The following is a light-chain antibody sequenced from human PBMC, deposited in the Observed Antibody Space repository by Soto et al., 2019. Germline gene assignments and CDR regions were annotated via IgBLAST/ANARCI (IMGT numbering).Light chain of an antibody. V-gene: IGLV1-44*01. CDR1: SSNIGTNA. Sequence: QSVLTQPPSASGTPGQRVTISCSGGSSNIGTNAVNWYQQLPGTAPKLLIYNNNQRPSGVPDRFSDSKSGTSASLAISGLQSEDDSDYYCEAWDDSLNGYVFGTGTNVTVL. J-gene: IGLJ1*01. CDR2: NNN. CDR3: EAWDDSLNGYV.